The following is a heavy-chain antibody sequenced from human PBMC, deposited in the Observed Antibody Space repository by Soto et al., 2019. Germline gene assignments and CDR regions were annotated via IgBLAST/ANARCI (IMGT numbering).Heavy chain of an antibody. V-gene: IGHV3-23*01. D-gene: IGHD4-17*01. J-gene: IGHJ4*02. CDR2: ISGSGGST. Sequence: EVQLLESGGGLVQPGGSLRLSCAASGFTFSSYAMSWVRQAPGKGLEWVSAISGSGGSTYYADSVKGRFTISRDNSKNTLYLQMNSLRAEDTAVYYCAKFNGYYRDLNYYFDCWGQGTLVTVSS. CDR1: GFTFSSYA. CDR3: AKFNGYYRDLNYYFDC.